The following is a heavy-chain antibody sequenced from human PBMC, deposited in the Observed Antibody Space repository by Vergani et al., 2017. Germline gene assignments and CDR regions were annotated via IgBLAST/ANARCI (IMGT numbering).Heavy chain of an antibody. V-gene: IGHV5-51*01. CDR2: IYPGDSDT. Sequence: EVQLVQSGAEVKKLGESLKISCKGSGYSFTSYWIGWVRQMPGKGLEWMGIIYPGDSDTRYSPSFQGQATSSADKSISTAYLRWSSLKASDTAMYYCARGGELVQMDYYYYGMDVWGQGTTVTVSS. D-gene: IGHD1-26*01. CDR1: GYSFTSYW. CDR3: ARGGELVQMDYYYYGMDV. J-gene: IGHJ6*02.